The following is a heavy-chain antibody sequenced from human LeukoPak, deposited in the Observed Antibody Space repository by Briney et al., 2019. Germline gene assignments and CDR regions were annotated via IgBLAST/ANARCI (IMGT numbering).Heavy chain of an antibody. J-gene: IGHJ4*02. CDR3: AKFYDYGDSRGYFDY. CDR2: IRYDGSNK. CDR1: GFTFSSYG. V-gene: IGHV3-30*02. D-gene: IGHD4-17*01. Sequence: GGSLRLSCAASGFTFSSYGMHWVRQAPGKGLEWVAFIRYDGSNKYYADSVKGRFTISRDNSKNTLFLQMNSLRVEDTAVYYCAKFYDYGDSRGYFDYWGQGTLVTVSS.